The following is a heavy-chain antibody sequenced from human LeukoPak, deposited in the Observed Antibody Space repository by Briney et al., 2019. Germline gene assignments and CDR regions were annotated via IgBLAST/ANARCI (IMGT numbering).Heavy chain of an antibody. D-gene: IGHD5/OR15-5a*01. CDR1: GFAFSTYA. Sequence: GGSLRLSCAASGFAFSTYAMTWVRQAPEKGLQWASTISTSGRATYYADSVEGRFTISRDNSKNTLYLQMNSLRADDTAVYYCAKARGSSVYEQFDYWGQGTQVTVSP. CDR2: ISTSGRAT. J-gene: IGHJ4*02. V-gene: IGHV3-23*01. CDR3: AKARGSSVYEQFDY.